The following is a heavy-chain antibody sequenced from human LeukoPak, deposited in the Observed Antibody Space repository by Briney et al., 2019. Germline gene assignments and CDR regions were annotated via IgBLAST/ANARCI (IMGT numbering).Heavy chain of an antibody. J-gene: IGHJ4*02. CDR2: ISWNSGGV. V-gene: IGHV3-9*01. CDR3: AKDAEWELRVVDY. Sequence: GRSLRLSCAASGFTFDDYAMHWVRQAPGKGLEWFSGISWNSGGVGYADSVKGRFTISRDNAKNSLYLQMNSLRPDDTALYYCAKDAEWELRVVDYWGQGTLVTVSS. D-gene: IGHD1-26*01. CDR1: GFTFDDYA.